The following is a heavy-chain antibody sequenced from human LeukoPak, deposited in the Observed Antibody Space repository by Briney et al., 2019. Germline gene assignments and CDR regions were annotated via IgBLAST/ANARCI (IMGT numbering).Heavy chain of an antibody. V-gene: IGHV3-30*03. CDR3: ARDRGSNGDFYFDY. Sequence: GGSLRLSCAASEFSVGSNYMTWVRQAAGKGLEWVAVISYDGSDKYYADSVKGRFSISRDNSKNTLHLQMNSLRGDDTAVYYCARDRGSNGDFYFDYWGQGTLVTVSS. CDR2: ISYDGSDK. D-gene: IGHD3-16*01. J-gene: IGHJ4*02. CDR1: EFSVGSNY.